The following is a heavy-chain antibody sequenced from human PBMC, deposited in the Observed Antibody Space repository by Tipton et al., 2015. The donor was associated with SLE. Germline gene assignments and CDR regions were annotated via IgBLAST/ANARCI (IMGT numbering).Heavy chain of an antibody. D-gene: IGHD3-16*01. CDR2: IDHGRNT. Sequence: TLSLTCSVSGDSIAIVGWWTWVRQPPGKGLEWIGHIDHGRNTNHNPSLKSRVTISLDKSRNQFSLKVYSVTAADTAVYYCARAIGVNYFNFWGPGILVNVSP. CDR1: GDSIAIVGW. CDR3: ARAIGVNYFNF. V-gene: IGHV4-4*02. J-gene: IGHJ4*02.